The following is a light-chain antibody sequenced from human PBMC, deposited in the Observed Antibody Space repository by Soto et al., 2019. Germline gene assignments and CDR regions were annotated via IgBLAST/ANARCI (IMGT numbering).Light chain of an antibody. CDR3: QSYDSSLRGRV. CDR2: GNS. CDR1: SSNIGAGYD. Sequence: QPVLTQPPSVSGAPGQRVTISCTGSSSNIGAGYDVHWYQQLPGTAPKLLIYGNSNRPSGVPDRFSGSKSGTSASLAITGLRAEDEADYYCQSYDSSLRGRVFGGGTKLTVL. V-gene: IGLV1-40*01. J-gene: IGLJ3*02.